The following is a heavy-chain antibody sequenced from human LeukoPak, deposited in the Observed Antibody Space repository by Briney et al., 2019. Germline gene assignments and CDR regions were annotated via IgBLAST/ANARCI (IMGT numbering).Heavy chain of an antibody. CDR1: GYTFTSYD. CDR2: MNPNSGNT. J-gene: IGHJ6*03. V-gene: IGHV1-8*03. D-gene: IGHD1-26*01. CDR3: ARGRSGSFLYYYYMDV. Sequence: GASVKVSCKASGYTFTSYDINWVRQATGQGLEWMGWMNPNSGNTGYAQKFQGRVTITRNTSISTAYMELSSLRSEDTAVYYCARGRSGSFLYYYYMDVWGKGTTVTVSS.